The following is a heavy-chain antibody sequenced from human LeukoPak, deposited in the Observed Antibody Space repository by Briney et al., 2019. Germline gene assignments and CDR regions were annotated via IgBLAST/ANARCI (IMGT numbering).Heavy chain of an antibody. D-gene: IGHD6-13*01. CDR2: IIPIFGTA. CDR1: GGSFSSYA. J-gene: IGHJ4*02. CDR3: ARIGAIQQLANHFDY. Sequence: SVKVSCKASGGSFSSYAISWVRQAPGQGLEWMGGIIPIFGTANYAQKFQGRVTITADESTSTAYMELSSLRSEDTAVYYCARIGAIQQLANHFDYWGQGTLVTVSS. V-gene: IGHV1-69*13.